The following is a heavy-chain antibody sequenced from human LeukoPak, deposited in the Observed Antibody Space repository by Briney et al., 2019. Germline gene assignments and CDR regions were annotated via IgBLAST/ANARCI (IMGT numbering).Heavy chain of an antibody. J-gene: IGHJ5*02. D-gene: IGHD2-21*02. CDR3: ARMQDSGACGWRLAP. Sequence: SESLSLTRAVYGASPSENYRNGVRQPPRKGGERGRDVNHNGNTKYNPSLQSRVSISVDTSKNQFFLSLNSVTAADTAVYYCARMQDSGACGWRLAPWGEGTLVTVSS. V-gene: IGHV4-34*01. CDR1: GASPSENY. CDR2: VNHNGNT.